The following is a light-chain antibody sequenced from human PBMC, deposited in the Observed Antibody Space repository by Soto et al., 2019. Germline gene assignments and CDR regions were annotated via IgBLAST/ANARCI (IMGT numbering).Light chain of an antibody. CDR3: QQYGSSPRYT. Sequence: EIVLTQFPDTLSLSPWERATLSCRASQSCRNSYLAWYQHRPGQAPRLLLYVAYSRTTCIPSRFSGSGSDTDFTLSISRLEPEDDAVYYCQQYGSSPRYTFGQGTKLEI. CDR1: QSCRNSY. J-gene: IGKJ2*01. CDR2: VAY. V-gene: IGKV3-20*01.